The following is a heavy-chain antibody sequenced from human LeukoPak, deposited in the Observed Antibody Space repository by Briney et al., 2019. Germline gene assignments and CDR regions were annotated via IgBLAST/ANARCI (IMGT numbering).Heavy chain of an antibody. J-gene: IGHJ4*02. D-gene: IGHD6-13*01. CDR3: AKLPPRAPGTLVAGYFDS. CDR2: ISGSGGST. Sequence: GGSLRLSCAASGFTFSSYAMSWVRQAPGKGLEWVSAISGSGGSTYYADSVKGRFTISRDNSKNTLYLQMNSLRAEDTAVYYCAKLPPRAPGTLVAGYFDSWAREPWSPSPQ. CDR1: GFTFSSYA. V-gene: IGHV3-23*01.